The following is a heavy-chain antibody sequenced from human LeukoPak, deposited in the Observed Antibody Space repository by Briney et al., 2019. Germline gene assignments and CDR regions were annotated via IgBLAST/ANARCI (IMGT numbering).Heavy chain of an antibody. CDR2: IIPIFGTA. V-gene: IGHV1-69*13. D-gene: IGHD5-24*01. CDR3: ARESSVEMTFDY. CDR1: GGTFSSCA. J-gene: IGHJ4*02. Sequence: SVKVSCKASGGTFSSCAISWVRQAPGQGLEWMGGIIPIFGTANYAQKFQGRVTITADESTSTAYMELSSLRSEDTAVYYCARESSVEMTFDYWGQGTLVTVSS.